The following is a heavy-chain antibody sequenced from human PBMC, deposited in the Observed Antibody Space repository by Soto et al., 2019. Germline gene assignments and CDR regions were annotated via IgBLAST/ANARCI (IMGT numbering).Heavy chain of an antibody. Sequence: GGSLRLSCAASGFTFSDYYMSWIRQAPGKGLEWVSYISNSGGFTNYADSVKGRFTISRDNAKNSLYLEMNSLRVEDTAVYYCARVARGSYSFNWGQGT. V-gene: IGHV3-11*05. CDR3: ARVARGSYSFN. CDR2: ISNSGGFT. CDR1: GFTFSDYY. J-gene: IGHJ4*02. D-gene: IGHD1-26*01.